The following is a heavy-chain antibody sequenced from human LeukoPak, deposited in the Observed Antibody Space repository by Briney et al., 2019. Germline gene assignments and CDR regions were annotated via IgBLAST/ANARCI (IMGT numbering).Heavy chain of an antibody. V-gene: IGHV4-59*08. Sequence: PSETLSLTCTVSGGSISSYYWTWIRQSPGKGLEWIGYIHDSGDIGYSPSLKSRLTISIDTSRTHFSLNLTSVTAADTALYYCARGGLVVVTGGGGFDMWGRGTMVTVSS. CDR3: ARGGLVVVTGGGGFDM. D-gene: IGHD2-21*02. CDR1: GGSISSYY. J-gene: IGHJ3*02. CDR2: IHDSGDI.